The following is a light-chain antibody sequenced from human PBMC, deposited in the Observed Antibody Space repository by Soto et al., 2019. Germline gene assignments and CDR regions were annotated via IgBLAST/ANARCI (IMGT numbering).Light chain of an antibody. Sequence: DMQMTQYPSTLSASVGDRVSITCRASQTINNLMAWYQQKPGQAPKLLIYKASNLETGVPSRFSGSGSGTEFTLTISSLQPDDFATYYCQQYSSYPSLTFGGGTKVDIK. CDR2: KAS. CDR1: QTINNL. CDR3: QQYSSYPSLT. V-gene: IGKV1-5*03. J-gene: IGKJ4*01.